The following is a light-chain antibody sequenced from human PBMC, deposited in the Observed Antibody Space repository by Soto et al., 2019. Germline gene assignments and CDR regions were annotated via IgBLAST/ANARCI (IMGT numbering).Light chain of an antibody. V-gene: IGLV1-44*01. CDR2: SYN. CDR1: SSNIGSES. Sequence: QSVLTQPTSASGTPGQRVTISCSGGSSNIGSESVNWYQQLPGTAPKLLIYSYNQRPSGVPDRFSGSKSGTSASLAISGLQSEDEADYICAAWDDSLNGYVFGLGTKLTVL. CDR3: AAWDDSLNGYV. J-gene: IGLJ1*01.